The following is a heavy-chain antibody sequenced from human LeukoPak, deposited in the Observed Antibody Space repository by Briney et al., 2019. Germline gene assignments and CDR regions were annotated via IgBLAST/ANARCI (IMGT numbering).Heavy chain of an antibody. J-gene: IGHJ4*02. Sequence: GGSLRLSCVASGFTFSIYGMHWVRQAPGKGLEWVAVISSDGSNKYYADSVKGRFTISRDDSKNTLYLQVNSLRAEDTAMYYCARFRDGYNQPFDYWGQGTLVTVSS. CDR1: GFTFSIYG. CDR3: ARFRDGYNQPFDY. D-gene: IGHD5-24*01. CDR2: ISSDGSNK. V-gene: IGHV3-30*03.